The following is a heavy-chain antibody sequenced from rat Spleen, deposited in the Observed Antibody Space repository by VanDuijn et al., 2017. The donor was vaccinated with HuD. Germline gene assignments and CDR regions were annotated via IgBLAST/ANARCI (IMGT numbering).Heavy chain of an antibody. CDR1: GFPFNNYW. D-gene: IGHD1-2*01. CDR2: ITKTATST. J-gene: IGHJ2*01. CDR3: ATRDYISYTGIF. Sequence: EVQLVESGGGLVQPGRSLKLSCVASGFPFNNYWMTWIRQAPGKGLEWIASITKTATSTYYADSVKGRFTISRDNAKSSLYLQMDSLRSEDTATYFCATRDYISYTGIFWGQGVMVTVSS. V-gene: IGHV5-31*01.